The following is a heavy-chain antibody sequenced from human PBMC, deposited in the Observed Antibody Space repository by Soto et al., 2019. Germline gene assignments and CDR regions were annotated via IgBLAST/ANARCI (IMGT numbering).Heavy chain of an antibody. CDR1: GYTFTSYY. J-gene: IGHJ6*02. CDR3: ARAKYDFWSGYSPYYYYGMDV. CDR2: INPSGGST. D-gene: IGHD3-3*01. V-gene: IGHV1-46*01. Sequence: GASVKVSCKASGYTFTSYYMHWVRQAPGQGLEWMGIINPSGGSTSYAQKFQGRVTMTRDTSTSTVYMELSSLRSEDTAVYYCARAKYDFWSGYSPYYYYGMDVWGQGTTVTVPS.